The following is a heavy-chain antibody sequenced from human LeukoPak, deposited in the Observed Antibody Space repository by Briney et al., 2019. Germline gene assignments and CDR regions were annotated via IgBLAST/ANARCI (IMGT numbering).Heavy chain of an antibody. CDR3: ARVYEPWILLGWFDP. CDR2: ISYDGSNK. Sequence: GGSLRLSCAASGFTFSRHAMHWVRQAPGKGLEWVAVISYDGSNKYYADSVKGRFTISRDNSKNTLYLQMNSLRAEDTAVYYCARVYEPWILLGWFDPWGQGTLVTVSS. J-gene: IGHJ5*02. D-gene: IGHD5-18*01. V-gene: IGHV3-30-3*01. CDR1: GFTFSRHA.